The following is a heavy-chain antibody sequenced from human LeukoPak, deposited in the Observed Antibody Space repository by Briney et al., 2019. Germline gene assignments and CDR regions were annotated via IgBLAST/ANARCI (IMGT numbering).Heavy chain of an antibody. CDR3: ASSSRGGAYYFDY. V-gene: IGHV4-59*01. J-gene: IGHJ4*02. CDR1: GFTFSDFY. Sequence: KAGGSLRLSCAASGFTFSDFYMSWIRQAPGKGLEWIRSIYYSGSTNYNPSLKSRVTISVDTSKNQFSLKLSSVTAADTAVYYCASSSRGGAYYFDYWGQGTLVTVSS. CDR2: IYYSGST. D-gene: IGHD4/OR15-4a*01.